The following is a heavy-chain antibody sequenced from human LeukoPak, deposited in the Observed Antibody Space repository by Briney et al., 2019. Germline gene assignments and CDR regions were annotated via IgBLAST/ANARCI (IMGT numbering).Heavy chain of an antibody. Sequence: PGGSLRLSCAASGFTFSSYSMNWVRQAPGKGLEWVSSISSSSSYIYYADSVKGRFTISRDNAENSLYLQMNSLRAEDTAVYYCARARAAMAAPWNYWGQGTLVTASS. J-gene: IGHJ4*02. CDR2: ISSSSSYI. CDR1: GFTFSSYS. CDR3: ARARAAMAAPWNY. D-gene: IGHD6-25*01. V-gene: IGHV3-21*01.